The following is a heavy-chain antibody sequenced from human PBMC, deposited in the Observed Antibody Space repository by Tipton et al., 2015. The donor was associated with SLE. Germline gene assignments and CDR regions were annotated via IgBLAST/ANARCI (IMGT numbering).Heavy chain of an antibody. Sequence: TLSLTCSVSGASISGHFCSWIRQAPGKGLEWIGYSDDIRSTNSSPSLKSRVTISLDPSKNQFSLQLKFVTPEDTAVYYCASGKNTSHWTYDYLGQGTLVTVSS. CDR3: ASGKNTSHWTYDY. J-gene: IGHJ4*02. V-gene: IGHV4-59*11. CDR2: SDDIRST. D-gene: IGHD1-7*01. CDR1: GASISGHF.